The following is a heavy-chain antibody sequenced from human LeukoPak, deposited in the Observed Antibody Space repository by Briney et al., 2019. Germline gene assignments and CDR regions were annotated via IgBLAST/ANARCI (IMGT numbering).Heavy chain of an antibody. J-gene: IGHJ5*02. CDR1: GYTFTGYY. V-gene: IGHV1-2*02. CDR3: ARAAGTTVTPSEYSRFDP. D-gene: IGHD4-17*01. CDR2: INPNSGGT. Sequence: AASVKVSCKASGYTFTGYYMHWVRQAPGQGLEWMGWINPNSGGTNYAQKFQGRVTMTRDTSISTAYMELSRLRSDDTAVYYCARAAGTTVTPSEYSRFDPWGQGTLVTVSS.